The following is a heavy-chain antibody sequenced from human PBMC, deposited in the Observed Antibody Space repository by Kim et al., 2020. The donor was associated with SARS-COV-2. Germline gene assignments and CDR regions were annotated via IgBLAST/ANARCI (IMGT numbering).Heavy chain of an antibody. D-gene: IGHD3-10*01. CDR1: GGTFSSYA. CDR3: ARVGSLYYYGSGSYQDY. V-gene: IGHV1-69*13. J-gene: IGHJ4*02. Sequence: SVKVSCKASGGTFSSYAISWVRQAPGQGLEWMGGIIPIFGTANYAQKFQGRVTITADESTSTAYMELSSLRSEDTAVYYCARVGSLYYYGSGSYQDYWGQGTLVTVSS. CDR2: IIPIFGTA.